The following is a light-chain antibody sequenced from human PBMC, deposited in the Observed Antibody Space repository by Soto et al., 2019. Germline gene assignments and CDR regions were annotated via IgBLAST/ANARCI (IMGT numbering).Light chain of an antibody. CDR2: GAS. CDR1: QSVSGNS. V-gene: IGKV3-20*01. CDR3: QKYGSASYT. Sequence: EIVLTQSPGTLSLSPGDGATLSCRASQSVSGNSLAWYQQKPGQAPRLLIYGASTRATGIPDKFSGSGSGTDFTLTLSRMEPEDFAVYYCQKYGSASYTFGQGTKLEIK. J-gene: IGKJ2*01.